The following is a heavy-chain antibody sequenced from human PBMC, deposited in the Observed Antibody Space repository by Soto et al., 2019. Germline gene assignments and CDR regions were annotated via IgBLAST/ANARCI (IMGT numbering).Heavy chain of an antibody. Sequence: SETLSLTWAVYGGSFSGYYWYWIRQPPGKGLEWIGEMLPSGSTDYNPSLKSRVTISVDRSKNQFSLKLSSVTAADTAVYYCARVPDRWGQGTLVTVSS. CDR2: MLPSGST. V-gene: IGHV4-34*12. J-gene: IGHJ5*02. D-gene: IGHD2-2*01. CDR1: GGSFSGYY. CDR3: ARVPDR.